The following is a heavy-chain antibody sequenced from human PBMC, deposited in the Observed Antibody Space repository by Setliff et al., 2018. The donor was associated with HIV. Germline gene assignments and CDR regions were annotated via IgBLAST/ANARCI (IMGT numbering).Heavy chain of an antibody. CDR2: IIPIAKSP. CDR1: GGTFNTYG. J-gene: IGHJ4*02. CDR3: ARGPLYGYDRGYFDY. D-gene: IGHD5-12*01. V-gene: IGHV1-69*13. Sequence: ASVKVSCKAPGGTFNTYGMNWVRQAPGQGPEWMGGIIPIAKSPNYAQKFQDRVTITADESTRTAYMELSNLRSEDTALYYCARGPLYGYDRGYFDYWGQGTLVTVSS.